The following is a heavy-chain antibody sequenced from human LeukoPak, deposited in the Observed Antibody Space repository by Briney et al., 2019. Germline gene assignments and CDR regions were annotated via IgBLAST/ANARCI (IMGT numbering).Heavy chain of an antibody. J-gene: IGHJ6*03. CDR3: ARDTYYYGSGSSSGRYYYYMDV. CDR2: IYTSGST. CDR1: GGSISSYY. D-gene: IGHD3-10*01. Sequence: SETLSLTCTVSGGSISSYYWSWIRQPAGMGLEWIGRIYTSGSTNYNPSLKSRVTISVDKSKNQFSLKLSSVTAADTAVYYCARDTYYYGSGSSSGRYYYYMDVWGKGTTVTVSS. V-gene: IGHV4-4*07.